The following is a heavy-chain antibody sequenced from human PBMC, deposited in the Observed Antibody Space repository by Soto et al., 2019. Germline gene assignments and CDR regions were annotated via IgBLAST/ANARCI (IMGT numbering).Heavy chain of an antibody. CDR3: ARAAPLFCSGGSCYSRRDY. D-gene: IGHD2-15*01. V-gene: IGHV4-34*01. Sequence: SETLSLTCAVYGGSFSGYYWSWIRQPPGKGLEWIGEINHSGSTNYNPSLKSRVTISVDTSKNQFSLKLSSVTAADTAVYYCARAAPLFCSGGSCYSRRDYWGQGTLVPVSS. CDR2: INHSGST. CDR1: GGSFSGYY. J-gene: IGHJ4*02.